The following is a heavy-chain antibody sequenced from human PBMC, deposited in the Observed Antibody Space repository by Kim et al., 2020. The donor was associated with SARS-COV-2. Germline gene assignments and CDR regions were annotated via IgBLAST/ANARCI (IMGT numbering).Heavy chain of an antibody. D-gene: IGHD1-1*01. Sequence: GGSLRLSCAASGFTFSSYAMNWVRQAPGKGLEWVSVITGGGDSTYHADSVKGRFTISRDNSNNTLYLQMNSLRAEDTAIYYCAKLREPTGNVVGMDVWGQGTTVTVSS. V-gene: IGHV3-23*01. CDR1: GFTFSSYA. CDR2: ITGGGDST. J-gene: IGHJ6*02. CDR3: AKLREPTGNVVGMDV.